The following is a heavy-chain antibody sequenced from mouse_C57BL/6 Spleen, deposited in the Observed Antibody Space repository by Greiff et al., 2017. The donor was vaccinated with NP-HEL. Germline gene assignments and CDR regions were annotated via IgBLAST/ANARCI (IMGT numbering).Heavy chain of an antibody. Sequence: DVMLVESGGGLVKPGGSLKLSCAASGFTFSSYAMSWVRQTPEKRLEWVATISDGGSYTYYLDNVKGRFTISRDNAKNNLYLQMSHLKSEDTAMYYCARGGLGYYYAGFAYWGQGTLVTVSA. CDR3: ARGGLGYYYAGFAY. CDR1: GFTFSSYA. D-gene: IGHD1-1*01. J-gene: IGHJ3*01. V-gene: IGHV5-4*03. CDR2: ISDGGSYT.